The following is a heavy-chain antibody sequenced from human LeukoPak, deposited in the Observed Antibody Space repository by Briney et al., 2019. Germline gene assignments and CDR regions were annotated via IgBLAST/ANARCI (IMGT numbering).Heavy chain of an antibody. Sequence: ASVKVSSKASGYTFTGYYMHWVRQAPGQGLEWMGWINPNSGGTNYAQKFQGRVTMTRDTYISTAYMELSRLRSDDTAVYYCARGVVYSGSYWGFDPWGQGTLVTVSS. CDR1: GYTFTGYY. CDR2: INPNSGGT. J-gene: IGHJ5*02. CDR3: ARGVVYSGSYWGFDP. D-gene: IGHD1-26*01. V-gene: IGHV1-2*02.